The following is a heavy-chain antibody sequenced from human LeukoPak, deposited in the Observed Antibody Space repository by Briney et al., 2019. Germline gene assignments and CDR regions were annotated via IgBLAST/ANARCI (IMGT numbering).Heavy chain of an antibody. CDR1: GYTFTSYD. J-gene: IGHJ4*02. D-gene: IGHD3-10*01. V-gene: IGHV1-8*01. CDR3: ARDGLRFGELPSDY. CDR2: MNPNSGNT. Sequence: ASVKVSCKASGYTFTSYDINWVRQATGQGLEWMGWMNPNSGNTGYAQKFQGRVTMTRNTSISTAYMELSSLRSEDTAVYYCARDGLRFGELPSDYWGQGTLVTVSS.